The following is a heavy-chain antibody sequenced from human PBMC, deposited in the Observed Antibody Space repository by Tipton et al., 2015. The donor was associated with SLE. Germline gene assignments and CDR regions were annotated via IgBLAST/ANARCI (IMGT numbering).Heavy chain of an antibody. CDR2: INHSGST. J-gene: IGHJ4*02. Sequence: TLSLTCAVYGGSFSGYYWSWIRQPPGKGLEWIGEINHSGSTNYNPSLKSRVTISVDTSKNQFSLKLSSVTAADTAVYYCARGCSSTSCTFDYWGQGTLVTVSS. V-gene: IGHV4-34*01. CDR1: GGSFSGYY. CDR3: ARGCSSTSCTFDY. D-gene: IGHD2-2*01.